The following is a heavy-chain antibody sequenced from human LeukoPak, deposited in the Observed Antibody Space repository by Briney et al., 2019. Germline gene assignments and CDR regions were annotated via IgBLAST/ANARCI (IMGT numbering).Heavy chain of an antibody. CDR2: IKSKTDGGTT. J-gene: IGHJ4*02. Sequence: GGSLILPCAASGFTFSNAWMVWVRQAPGKGLEWVGRIKSKTDGGTTDYAAPVKGRFTISRDDSKNTLYLEMNSLKTEDTAVYYCTTRGSDSGCPFFWGQGTLVTVSS. V-gene: IGHV3-15*01. CDR1: GFTFSNAW. CDR3: TTRGSDSGCPFF. D-gene: IGHD3-10*01.